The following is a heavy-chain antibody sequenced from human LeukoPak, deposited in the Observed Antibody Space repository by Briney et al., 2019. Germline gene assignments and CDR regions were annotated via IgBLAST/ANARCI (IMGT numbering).Heavy chain of an antibody. CDR3: ARVGYNWNLWFDF. J-gene: IGHJ3*01. V-gene: IGHV4-38-2*02. D-gene: IGHD1-7*01. Sequence: PAETLSLSCTVSGYTFSSGYYCGGSRQPRGKVLEWMGSFYHSGSTYYNPSLKSRVTISVDTSKNQFSLKVNSVTAADTAVYYCARVGYNWNLWFDFWGQGTTVTVSS. CDR2: FYHSGST. CDR1: GYTFSSGYY.